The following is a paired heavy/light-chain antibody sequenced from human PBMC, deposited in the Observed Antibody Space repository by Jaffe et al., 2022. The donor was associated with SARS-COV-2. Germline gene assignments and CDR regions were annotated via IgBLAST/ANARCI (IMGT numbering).Light chain of an antibody. CDR2: AAS. V-gene: IGKV1-39*01. CDR3: QQSYSTS. Sequence: DIQMTQSPSSLSASVGDRVTITCRASQSISSYLNWYQQKPGKAPKLLIYAASSLQSGVPSRFSGSGSGTDFTLTISSLQPEDFATYYCQQSYSTSFGGGTKVEIK. CDR1: QSISSY. J-gene: IGKJ4*01.
Heavy chain of an antibody. CDR3: ALTWEGYCTNGVCQGAAFDI. D-gene: IGHD2-8*01. V-gene: IGHV2-26*01. Sequence: QVTLKESGPVLVKPTETLTLTCTVSGFSLSNARMGVSWIRQPPGKALEWLAHIFSNDEKSYSTSLKSRLTISKDTSKSQVVLTMTNMDPVDTATYYCALTWEGYCTNGVCQGAAFDIWGQGTMVTVSS. CDR2: IFSNDEK. CDR1: GFSLSNARMG. J-gene: IGHJ3*02.